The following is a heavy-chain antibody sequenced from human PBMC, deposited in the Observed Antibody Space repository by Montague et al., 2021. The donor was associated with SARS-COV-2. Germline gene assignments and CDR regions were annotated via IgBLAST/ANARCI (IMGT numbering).Heavy chain of an antibody. V-gene: IGHV2-70*01. J-gene: IGHJ4*02. CDR2: IDWDDDK. D-gene: IGHD3-9*01. CDR1: GFSLSTSGMC. CDR3: ARIRDYDILTGSYSGFDY. Sequence: PALVKPTQTLTLTCTFSGFSLSTSGMCVSWIRQPPGKALEWLALIDWDDDKYCSTSLKTRLTISKDTSKNQVVLTMTNMDPVDTATYFCARIRDYDILTGSYSGFDYWGQGTLVTASS.